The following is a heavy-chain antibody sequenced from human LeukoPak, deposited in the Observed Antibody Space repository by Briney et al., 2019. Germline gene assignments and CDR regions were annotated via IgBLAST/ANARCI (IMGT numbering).Heavy chain of an antibody. Sequence: PGGSLRLSCAASEFIFSDYDMHWVRQAPGMGLEWVALIRYDGRSEYYSGYIQGRFTISRDNSKNNLFLNMNNLGPEDTAVYFCARTRLGTSTSFYFDLWGQGTLVTVSS. CDR1: EFIFSDYD. D-gene: IGHD1-26*01. CDR3: ARTRLGTSTSFYFDL. CDR2: IRYDGRSE. V-gene: IGHV3-30*02. J-gene: IGHJ4*02.